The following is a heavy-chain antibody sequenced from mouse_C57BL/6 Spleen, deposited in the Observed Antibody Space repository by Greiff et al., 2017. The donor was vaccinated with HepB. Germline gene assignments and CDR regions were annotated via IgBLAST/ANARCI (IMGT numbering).Heavy chain of an antibody. J-gene: IGHJ3*01. CDR3: ARDDGWLLPFAY. V-gene: IGHV1-26*01. CDR1: GYTFTDYY. CDR2: INPNNGGT. Sequence: VQLQQSGPELVKPGASVKISCKASGYTFTDYYMNWVKQSHGKSLEWIGDINPNNGGTSYNQKFKGRATLTVDKSSSTTYMVLRSLTSEDSAVYYCARDDGWLLPFAYWGQGTLVTVSA. D-gene: IGHD2-3*01.